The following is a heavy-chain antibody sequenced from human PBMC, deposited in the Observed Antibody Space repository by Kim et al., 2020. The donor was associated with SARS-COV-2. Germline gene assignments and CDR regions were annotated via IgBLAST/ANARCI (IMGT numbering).Heavy chain of an antibody. Sequence: SVKVSCKASGGTFSSYAISWVRQAPGQGLEWMGGIIPIFGTANYAQKFQGRVTITADESTSTAYMELSSLRSEDTAVYYCASRDGYNTPFDYWGQGTLVTVSS. V-gene: IGHV1-69*13. CDR3: ASRDGYNTPFDY. CDR2: IIPIFGTA. D-gene: IGHD5-12*01. J-gene: IGHJ4*02. CDR1: GGTFSSYA.